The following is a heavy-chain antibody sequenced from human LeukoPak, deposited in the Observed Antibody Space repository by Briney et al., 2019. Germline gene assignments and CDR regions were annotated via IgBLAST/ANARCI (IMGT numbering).Heavy chain of an antibody. CDR3: ARVGSGYDYYFDY. D-gene: IGHD5-12*01. CDR1: GYTFTSHY. J-gene: IGHJ4*02. Sequence: GASVKVSCKASGYTFTSHYMHWVRQAPGQGLEWMGLINPSGGSTSYAQKFQGRVTMTRDTSTSTVYMELSSLRSEDTAVYYCARVGSGYDYYFDYWGQGTLVTVSS. CDR2: INPSGGST. V-gene: IGHV1-46*01.